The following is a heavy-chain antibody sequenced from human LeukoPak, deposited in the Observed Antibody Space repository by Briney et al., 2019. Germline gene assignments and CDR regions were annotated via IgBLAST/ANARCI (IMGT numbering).Heavy chain of an antibody. D-gene: IGHD2-21*02. Sequence: PGGSLRLSCAASGFTFSDYYLDWVRQAPGKGLEWVSAISGSGGSTYYADSVKGRFTISRDNSKNTLYLQMNSLRAEDTAVYYCAKEALLFSIFDYWGQGTLVTVSS. J-gene: IGHJ4*02. CDR1: GFTFSDYY. V-gene: IGHV3-23*01. CDR3: AKEALLFSIFDY. CDR2: ISGSGGST.